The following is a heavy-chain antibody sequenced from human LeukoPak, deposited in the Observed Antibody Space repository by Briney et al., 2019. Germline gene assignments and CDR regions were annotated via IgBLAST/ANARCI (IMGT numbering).Heavy chain of an antibody. CDR3: ASQTTVKYYFDS. D-gene: IGHD4-17*01. J-gene: IGHJ4*02. CDR1: GFTLSTNY. CDR2: ISSAGST. Sequence: PGGSLRLSCAASGFTLSTNYMTWVRQAPGGGLEWVSVISSAGSTDYEESVKGRFNLSRDNYKNTLYLQMNSLREEDTAVYYCASQTTVKYYFDSWGQGTLVTVSS. V-gene: IGHV3-53*01.